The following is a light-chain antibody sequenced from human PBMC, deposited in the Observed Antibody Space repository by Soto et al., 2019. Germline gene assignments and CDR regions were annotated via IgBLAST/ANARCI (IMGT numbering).Light chain of an antibody. CDR3: CSYVGASTYV. J-gene: IGLJ1*01. Sequence: QSALTQPASVSGSPGQSITISCTGTTSFVGSYNFVSWYQQLPGKAPQVLIYEDTNRPSGVSNRFSGSISGSTASLTISGIQAEDEADYHCCSYVGASTYVFGTGTKLTVL. V-gene: IGLV2-23*01. CDR1: TSFVGSYNF. CDR2: EDT.